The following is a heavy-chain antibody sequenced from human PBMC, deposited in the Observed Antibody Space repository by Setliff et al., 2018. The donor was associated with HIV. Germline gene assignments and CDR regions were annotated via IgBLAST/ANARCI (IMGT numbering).Heavy chain of an antibody. J-gene: IGHJ3*02. Sequence: ASVKVSCKASGYTFNRYGISWVRQAPGQGLEWMGWISGYNGNTKYVQNLQGRVTMSTDTSTSTVYMELRSLRSEDTAVYYCARDLAAAGAFDIWGQGTMVTVSS. CDR3: ARDLAAAGAFDI. D-gene: IGHD6-13*01. CDR2: ISGYNGNT. CDR1: GYTFNRYG. V-gene: IGHV1-18*01.